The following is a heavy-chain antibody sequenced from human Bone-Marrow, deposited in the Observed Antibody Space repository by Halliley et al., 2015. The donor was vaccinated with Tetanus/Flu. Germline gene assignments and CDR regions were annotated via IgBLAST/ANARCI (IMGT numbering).Heavy chain of an antibody. J-gene: IGHJ4*02. CDR2: SYI. D-gene: IGHD2-2*01. Sequence: SYIYYADSVKGRFTIPRDNAKNSVFLQMNSLRAEDTAVYYRARAETAGYCSSTSCYVLLPDFWGQGTLVTVSS. CDR3: ARAETAGYCSSTSCYVLLPDF. V-gene: IGHV3-21*06.